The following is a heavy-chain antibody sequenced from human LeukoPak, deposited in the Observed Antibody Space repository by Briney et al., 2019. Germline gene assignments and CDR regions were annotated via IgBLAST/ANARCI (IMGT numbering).Heavy chain of an antibody. CDR3: ARARLSSFDFDQ. Sequence: SETLSLTCTVSGGSLSSYYWSWIRQPPGKGLEWIGYIYYSGSNNYNPSLKSRVTISLDTSKNQFSLRLSSVTAADTAVYYCARARLSSFDFDQWGQGTLVTVSS. CDR1: GGSLSSYY. V-gene: IGHV4-59*01. J-gene: IGHJ4*02. D-gene: IGHD2/OR15-2a*01. CDR2: IYYSGSN.